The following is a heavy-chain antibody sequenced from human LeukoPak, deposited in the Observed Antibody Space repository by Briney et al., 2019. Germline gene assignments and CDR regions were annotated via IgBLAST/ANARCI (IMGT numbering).Heavy chain of an antibody. J-gene: IGHJ4*02. CDR2: ISHSDSTT. CDR1: GFTFSSFT. D-gene: IGHD6-6*01. Sequence: GGSLRLSCAASGFTFSSFTMNWVRQAPGKGLEWVSYISHSDSTTSYSDSVRGRFTISRDNAKNSLYLQMNSLRAEDTAVYYCARGWLGSSSEGFGYWGQGTLVTVSS. V-gene: IGHV3-48*01. CDR3: ARGWLGSSSEGFGY.